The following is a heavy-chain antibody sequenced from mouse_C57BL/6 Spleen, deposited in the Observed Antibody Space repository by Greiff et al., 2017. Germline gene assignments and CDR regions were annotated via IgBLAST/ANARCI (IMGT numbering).Heavy chain of an antibody. CDR1: GFTFSNYW. D-gene: IGHD1-1*01. CDR2: IRLKSDNYAT. CDR3: TGYYDSSYDWYFDV. Sequence: EVKLEESGGGLVQPGGSMKLSCVASGFTFSNYWMNWVRQSPEKGLEWVAQIRLKSDNYATHYAESVKGRFTISRDDSKSSVYLQMNNLRAEDTGIYYCTGYYDSSYDWYFDVWGTGTTVTVSS. V-gene: IGHV6-3*01. J-gene: IGHJ1*03.